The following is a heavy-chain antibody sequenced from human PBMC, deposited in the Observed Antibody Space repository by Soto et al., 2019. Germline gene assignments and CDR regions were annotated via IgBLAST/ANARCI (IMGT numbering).Heavy chain of an antibody. J-gene: IGHJ6*02. CDR2: ISYDGSNK. Sequence: QVQLVESGGGVVQPGRSLRLSCAASGFTFSSYGMHWVRQAPAEGLEWVAVISYDGSNKYYADSVKGRFTISRDNSKNTLFLQMNSLRGEDTAVYYCAKESYSSSSYYYGMDVWGQGTTVTVSS. CDR3: AKESYSSSSYYYGMDV. V-gene: IGHV3-30*18. D-gene: IGHD6-6*01. CDR1: GFTFSSYG.